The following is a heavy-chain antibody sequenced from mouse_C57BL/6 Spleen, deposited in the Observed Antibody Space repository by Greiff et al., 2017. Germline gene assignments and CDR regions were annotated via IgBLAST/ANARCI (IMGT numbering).Heavy chain of an antibody. D-gene: IGHD2-2*01. Sequence: QVQLKQPGAELARPGASVKLSCKASGYTFTIYGIRWVKQRAGQGLEWIGEIYPRTGNTYYNEKFKGKATLTADKSSSTAYMELRSLASEDSAVYFCARSYGNDAGYYFGYWGQGATLTVS. V-gene: IGHV1-81*01. J-gene: IGHJ2*01. CDR2: IYPRTGNT. CDR3: ARSYGNDAGYYFGY. CDR1: GYTFTIYG.